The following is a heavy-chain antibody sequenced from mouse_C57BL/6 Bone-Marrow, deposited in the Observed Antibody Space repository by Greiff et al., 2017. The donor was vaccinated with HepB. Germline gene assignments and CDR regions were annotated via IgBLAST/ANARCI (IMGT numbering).Heavy chain of an antibody. J-gene: IGHJ3*01. CDR1: GFTFTDYY. Sequence: EVKLMESGGGLVQPGGSLSLSCAASGFTFTDYYMSWVRQPPGKALEWLGFIRNKANGYTTEYSASVKGRFTISRDKAKSILYLQMNARRAEDSATEYCARYGRQGFAYWGQGTLVTVSA. CDR2: IRNKANGYTT. V-gene: IGHV7-3*01. CDR3: ARYGRQGFAY. D-gene: IGHD2-12*01.